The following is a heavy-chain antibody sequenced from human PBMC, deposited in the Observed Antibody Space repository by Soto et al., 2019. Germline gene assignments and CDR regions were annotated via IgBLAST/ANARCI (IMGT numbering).Heavy chain of an antibody. CDR1: GYGFTSYW. D-gene: IGHD3-10*01. J-gene: IGHJ4*02. CDR3: ARRGGTRLWSSPFDY. Sequence: GASLKISCQASGYGFTSYWIAWVRQQPGKGLEWMGIVYPGDSDARYSPSFQGQVTMSADKSINTAYLQWTSLKASDSAIYYCARRGGTRLWSSPFDYSGRGTQVTVSS. CDR2: VYPGDSDA. V-gene: IGHV5-51*01.